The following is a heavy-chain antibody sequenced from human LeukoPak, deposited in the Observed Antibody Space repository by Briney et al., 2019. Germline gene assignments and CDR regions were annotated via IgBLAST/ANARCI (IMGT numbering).Heavy chain of an antibody. J-gene: IGHJ4*02. D-gene: IGHD3-22*01. CDR3: SRQGGYYDSSGSVDY. CDR1: GGSISSYY. Sequence: SETLSLTCTVSGGSISSYYWSWIRQPAGKGLEWIGRIYTSGNTNYNPSLKSRVTMSVDTSKNQFSLKLSSVTAADTAVYYCSRQGGYYDSSGSVDYWGPGTLVTVSS. V-gene: IGHV4-4*07. CDR2: IYTSGNT.